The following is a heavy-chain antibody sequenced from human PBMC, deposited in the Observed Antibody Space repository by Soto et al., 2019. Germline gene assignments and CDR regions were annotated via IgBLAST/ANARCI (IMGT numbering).Heavy chain of an antibody. J-gene: IGHJ4*02. D-gene: IGHD5-12*01. CDR2: INIDGSTT. V-gene: IGHV3-74*01. CDR3: VRIRRGDGYTFGY. Sequence: EVQLVESGGVSVQPGGSLRLSCAASGFSLSNYWMHWVRQAPGKGLVWVSRINIDGSTTTYADSVKGRFTISRDNAKNTLYLQMNSRRDEDTAVYYCVRIRRGDGYTFGYWGQGTLVTVSS. CDR1: GFSLSNYW.